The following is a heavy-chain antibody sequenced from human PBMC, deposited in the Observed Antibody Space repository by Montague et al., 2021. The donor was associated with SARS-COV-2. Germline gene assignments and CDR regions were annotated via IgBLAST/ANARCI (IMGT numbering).Heavy chain of an antibody. CDR2: VYYNGAT. CDR3: ARVTGVIWTDPFDY. D-gene: IGHD3/OR15-3a*01. J-gene: IGHJ4*02. CDR1: GDSISSSDYY. V-gene: IGHV4-39*01. Sequence: SETLSLTCSVSGDSISSSDYYWDWIRQPPGKGLDWIGNVYYNGATYYNPSLKSRLTISGDRTKNQFSLELRSVTAADTAVYYCARVTGVIWTDPFDYWGQGNLVTVSS.